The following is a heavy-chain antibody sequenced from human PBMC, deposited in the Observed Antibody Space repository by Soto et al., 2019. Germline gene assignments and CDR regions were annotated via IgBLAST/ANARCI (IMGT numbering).Heavy chain of an antibody. V-gene: IGHV5-51*01. Sequence: GEPLKISCKGSGYSFTSYWIGWVRQMPGKGLEWMGIIYPGDSDTRYSPSFQGQVTISADKSISTAYLQWSSLKASDTAMYYCARQREYDYVWGSYRYSYFDYWGQGTLVTVSS. CDR2: IYPGDSDT. J-gene: IGHJ4*01. D-gene: IGHD3-16*02. CDR1: GYSFTSYW. CDR3: ARQREYDYVWGSYRYSYFDY.